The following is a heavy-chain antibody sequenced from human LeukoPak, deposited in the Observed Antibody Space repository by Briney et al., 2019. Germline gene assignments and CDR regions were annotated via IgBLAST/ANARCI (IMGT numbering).Heavy chain of an antibody. J-gene: IGHJ3*02. V-gene: IGHV4-4*07. CDR3: ARGNYYDSRTYYRAFDI. Sequence: PSETLSLTCTVSGGSISSYYWSWIRQPAGKGLEWIGRIYTSGSTYYNPSLKSRVTISVDTSKNQFSLKLSSVTAADTAVYYCARGNYYDSRTYYRAFDIWGQGTMVTVSS. D-gene: IGHD3-22*01. CDR2: IYTSGST. CDR1: GGSISSYY.